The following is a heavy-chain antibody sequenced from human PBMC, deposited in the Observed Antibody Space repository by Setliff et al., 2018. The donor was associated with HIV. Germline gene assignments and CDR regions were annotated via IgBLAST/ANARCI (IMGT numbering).Heavy chain of an antibody. J-gene: IGHJ4*02. CDR3: VRDNDGPAARGNMVHGDY. CDR2: ISFTGSRT. Sequence: HPGGSLRLSCAVSGFSVSDYSMNWFRQTPGRGLEWISYISFTGSRTVYPDSVRGRFTISRDGAKDTVYLQMNSLTAEDTALYFCVRDNDGPAARGNMVHGDYWGQGTLVTVSS. CDR1: GFSVSDYS. D-gene: IGHD2-8*01. V-gene: IGHV3-48*01.